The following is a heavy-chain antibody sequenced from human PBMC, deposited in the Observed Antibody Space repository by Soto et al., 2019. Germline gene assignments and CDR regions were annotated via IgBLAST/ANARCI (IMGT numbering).Heavy chain of an antibody. Sequence: SETLSLTCAVSSGSISSSNWWSWVRQPPGKGLEWIGEIYHSGSTNYNPSLKSRVTISVDKSKNQFSLKLSSVTAADTAVYYCARALGYCSSTSCWFDYWGQGTLVTVSS. CDR3: ARALGYCSSTSCWFDY. D-gene: IGHD2-2*01. V-gene: IGHV4-4*02. J-gene: IGHJ4*02. CDR2: IYHSGST. CDR1: SGSISSSNW.